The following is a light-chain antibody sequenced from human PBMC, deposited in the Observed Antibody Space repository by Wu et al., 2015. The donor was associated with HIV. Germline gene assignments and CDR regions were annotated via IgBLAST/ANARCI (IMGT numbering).Light chain of an antibody. V-gene: IGKV1-39*01. Sequence: QMTQSPSSLSASVGDRVTITCRASQSISTYLNWYQQKPGKAPNLLIYAASSLQTGVPSRFSGSGSGTDFTLTISSLQPEDFATYYCQQSDSTPATFGQGTKLEIK. CDR2: AAS. CDR1: QSISTY. CDR3: QQSDSTPAT. J-gene: IGKJ2*01.